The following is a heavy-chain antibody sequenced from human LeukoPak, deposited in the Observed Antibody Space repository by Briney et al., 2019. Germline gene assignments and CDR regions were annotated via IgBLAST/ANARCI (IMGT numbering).Heavy chain of an antibody. V-gene: IGHV3-30*03. J-gene: IGHJ4*02. CDR3: ASGLYINSWGDY. D-gene: IGHD6-13*01. CDR2: VTYDGSGK. CDR1: GFTFTSYG. Sequence: GGSLRLSCAASGFTFTSYGIHWVRQAPGKGLEWVAVVTYDGSGKWYADAVKGRFTISRDNSKNTLYLQMNSLRTEDTAVYYCASGLYINSWGDYWGQGTLVTVSS.